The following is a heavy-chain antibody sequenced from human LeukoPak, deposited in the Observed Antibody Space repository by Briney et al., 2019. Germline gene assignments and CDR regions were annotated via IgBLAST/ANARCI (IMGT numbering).Heavy chain of an antibody. CDR3: ARSKDILTGYCFDY. CDR2: IYYSGST. CDR1: GGSISSYY. D-gene: IGHD3-9*01. J-gene: IGHJ4*02. Sequence: SETLSPTCTVSGGSISSYYWSWIRQPPGKGLEWIGYIYYSGSTNYNPSLKSRVTISVDTSKNQFSLKLSSVTAADTAVYYCARSKDILTGYCFDYWGQGTLVTVSS. V-gene: IGHV4-59*01.